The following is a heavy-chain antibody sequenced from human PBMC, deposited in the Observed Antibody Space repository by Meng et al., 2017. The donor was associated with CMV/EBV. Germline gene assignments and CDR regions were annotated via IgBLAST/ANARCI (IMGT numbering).Heavy chain of an antibody. V-gene: IGHV1-69*10. D-gene: IGHD3-3*01. Sequence: SVKVSCKASGGTFSSYAISWVRQAPGQGLEWMGGIIPILGIANYAQKFQGRVTITADKSTSTAYMELSSLRSEDTAVYYCARNRKADYDFWSGYYATHYYYHGMDVWGQGTTVTVSS. J-gene: IGHJ6*02. CDR2: IIPILGIA. CDR3: ARNRKADYDFWSGYYATHYYYHGMDV. CDR1: GGTFSSYA.